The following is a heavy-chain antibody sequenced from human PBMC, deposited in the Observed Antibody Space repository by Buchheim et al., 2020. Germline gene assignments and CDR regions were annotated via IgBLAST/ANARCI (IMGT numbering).Heavy chain of an antibody. CDR1: GFTFSNYA. D-gene: IGHD3-22*01. J-gene: IGHJ6*02. CDR3: ARRDSSRGMDV. V-gene: IGHV3-23*01. CDR2: ISGSRDYT. Sequence: EVQLLESGGGLVQPGGSLRLSCAASGFTFSNYAMTWVRQAPGKGLEWVSGISGSRDYTYYADSVKGRFTISRDNTKNSLYLQMNSLRDEDTAVYYCARRDSSRGMDVWGQGTT.